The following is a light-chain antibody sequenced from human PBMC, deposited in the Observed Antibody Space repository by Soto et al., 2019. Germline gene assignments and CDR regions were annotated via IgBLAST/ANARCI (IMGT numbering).Light chain of an antibody. CDR1: QNIRSNY. CDR3: QQRHMWPIT. Sequence: EIVLTQSPGTLSLSPGERATLSCRASQNIRSNYVAWYQQKPGQAPRLLIFGSSSTATGIPDRFSASGSGTDFTLTISRLEPEDSAVYYCQQRHMWPITFGQGTRLEIK. V-gene: IGKV3D-20*02. CDR2: GSS. J-gene: IGKJ5*01.